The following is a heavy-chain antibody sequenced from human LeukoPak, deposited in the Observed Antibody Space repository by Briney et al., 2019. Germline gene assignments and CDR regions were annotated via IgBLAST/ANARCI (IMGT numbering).Heavy chain of an antibody. CDR3: ARDKGTSYLSSFDY. D-gene: IGHD6-6*01. J-gene: IGHJ4*02. CDR1: GGSISSSSYY. Sequence: SETLSLTCTVSGGSISSSSYYWGWIRQPPGKGLEWIGSFYYSGSTYYNPSLKSRVTISVDTSKNQFSLKLTSVTAADTAVYYCARDKGTSYLSSFDYWGQGTLVTVSS. CDR2: FYYSGST. V-gene: IGHV4-39*07.